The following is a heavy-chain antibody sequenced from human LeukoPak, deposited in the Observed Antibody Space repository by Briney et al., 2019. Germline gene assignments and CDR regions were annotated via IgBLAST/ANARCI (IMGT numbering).Heavy chain of an antibody. J-gene: IGHJ4*02. V-gene: IGHV4-31*03. CDR1: GGSISSGGYY. Sequence: KSSETLSLTCTVSGGSISSGGYYWSWIRQHPGKGLEWIGYIYYSGSTYYNPSLKSRVTISVDTSKDQFSLKLSSVTAADTAVYYCARVPSTTVVTGPHYSFDYWGQGTLVTVSS. CDR3: ARVPSTTVVTGPHYSFDY. CDR2: IYYSGST. D-gene: IGHD4-23*01.